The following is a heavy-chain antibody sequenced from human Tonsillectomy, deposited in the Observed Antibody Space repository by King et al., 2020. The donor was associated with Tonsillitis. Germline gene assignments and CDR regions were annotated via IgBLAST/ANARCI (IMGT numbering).Heavy chain of an antibody. Sequence: VQLVESGGGLVQPGGSLRLSCAASGFTFSSYAMNWVRQAPGKGLEWVSSISESGDITDYADSVRGRFTISRDNSRNTLYLQMNTLRAEDTAVYYCAKQYLDAPWGQGVLVTVSP. J-gene: IGHJ4*02. D-gene: IGHD4-11*01. V-gene: IGHV3-23*04. CDR1: GFTFSSYA. CDR3: AKQYLDAP. CDR2: ISESGDIT.